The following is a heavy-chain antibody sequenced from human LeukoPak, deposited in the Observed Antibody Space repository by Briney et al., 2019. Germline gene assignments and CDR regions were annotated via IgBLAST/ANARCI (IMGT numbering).Heavy chain of an antibody. CDR2: IKQDGSEK. CDR1: GFTFSSYA. Sequence: GGSLRLSCAAPGFTFSSYAMNWVRQAPGKGLEWVANIKQDGSEKYYVDSVKGRFTISRDNAKNSLYLQMNSLRAEDTAVYYCARAPGYAPGRNDYWGQGTLVTVSS. D-gene: IGHD3-16*01. J-gene: IGHJ4*02. V-gene: IGHV3-7*01. CDR3: ARAPGYAPGRNDY.